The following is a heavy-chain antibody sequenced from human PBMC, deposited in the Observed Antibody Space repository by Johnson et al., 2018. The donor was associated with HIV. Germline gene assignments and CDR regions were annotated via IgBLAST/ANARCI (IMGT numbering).Heavy chain of an antibody. Sequence: MLLVESGGGLVKPGGSLRLSCAASGFTFSNAWMSWVRQAPGKGLEWVSVIYSGGTTYYADSVKGRFTISRDNSKNTLYLQMNSLRAEDTAVYYCAREWELLGSAFDIWGQGTMVTVSS. V-gene: IGHV3-66*02. CDR3: AREWELLGSAFDI. J-gene: IGHJ3*02. D-gene: IGHD1-26*01. CDR2: IYSGGTT. CDR1: GFTFSNAW.